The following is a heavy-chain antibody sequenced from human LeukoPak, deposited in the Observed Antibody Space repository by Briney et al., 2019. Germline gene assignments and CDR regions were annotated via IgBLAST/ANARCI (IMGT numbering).Heavy chain of an antibody. CDR2: INPNSGGT. Sequence: ASVKVSCKASGYTFTGYYMHWVRQAPGQGLEWMGRINPNSGGTNYAQKFQGRVTMTRDTSISTAYMEPSRLRSDDTAVYYCARDLKLAYCGGDCYSYWGQGTLVTVSS. CDR3: ARDLKLAYCGGDCYSY. J-gene: IGHJ4*02. V-gene: IGHV1-2*06. D-gene: IGHD2-21*02. CDR1: GYTFTGYY.